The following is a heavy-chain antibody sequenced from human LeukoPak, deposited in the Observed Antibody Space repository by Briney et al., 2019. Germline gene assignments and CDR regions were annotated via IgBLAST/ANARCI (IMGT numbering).Heavy chain of an antibody. J-gene: IGHJ5*02. CDR2: IYTSGST. D-gene: IGHD3-3*01. CDR1: GGSISSYY. CDR3: ARGITIFGVVIRFDP. V-gene: IGHV4-4*07. Sequence: PSETLSLTCTVSGGSISSYYWSWIRQPAGKGLEWIGRIYTSGSTNYNPSLKSRVTISVDTSKNQFSLKLSSVTAADTAVYYCARGITIFGVVIRFDPWGQGTLVTVSS.